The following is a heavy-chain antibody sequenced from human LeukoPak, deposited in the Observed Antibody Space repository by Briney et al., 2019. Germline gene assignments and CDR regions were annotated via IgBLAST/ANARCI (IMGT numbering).Heavy chain of an antibody. D-gene: IGHD2-15*01. Sequence: PSETLSLTCTVSGGSISSYYWSWIRQPPGKGLEWIGYIYYSGSTNYNPSLKSRVTISVDTSKNQFSLNVTSVTAADTAVYYCARDGPIGPWGQGTLVTVSS. CDR2: IYYSGST. CDR1: GGSISSYY. CDR3: ARDGPIGP. V-gene: IGHV4-59*01. J-gene: IGHJ4*02.